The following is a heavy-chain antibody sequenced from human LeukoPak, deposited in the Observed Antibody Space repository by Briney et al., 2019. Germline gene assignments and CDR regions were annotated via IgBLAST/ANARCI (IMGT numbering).Heavy chain of an antibody. V-gene: IGHV3-66*01. Sequence: GRSLRLSCVASGFTFSNYAMHWVRQAPGKGLEWVAVIYSGGSTYYAESVKGKFTISRDNSKNTLYHQMNSLRAEDKAVYYCTRVRNMVRGVIITAYYLDYWGQGTLVTVAS. D-gene: IGHD3-10*01. J-gene: IGHJ4*02. CDR3: TRVRNMVRGVIITAYYLDY. CDR1: GFTFSNYA. CDR2: IYSGGST.